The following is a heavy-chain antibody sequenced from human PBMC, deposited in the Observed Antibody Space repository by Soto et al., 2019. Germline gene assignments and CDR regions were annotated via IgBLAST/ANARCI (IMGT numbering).Heavy chain of an antibody. J-gene: IGHJ5*02. CDR3: ARDSLFRDSSSADGLGFDP. D-gene: IGHD6-6*01. V-gene: IGHV4-34*01. Sequence: SETLSLTCAVYGGSFSGYYWSWIRQPPGKGLEWIGEINHSGSTNYNPSLKSRITINPDTSKNQFSLQLNSVTPEDTAVYYCARDSLFRDSSSADGLGFDPWGQGTLVTVSS. CDR1: GGSFSGYY. CDR2: INHSGST.